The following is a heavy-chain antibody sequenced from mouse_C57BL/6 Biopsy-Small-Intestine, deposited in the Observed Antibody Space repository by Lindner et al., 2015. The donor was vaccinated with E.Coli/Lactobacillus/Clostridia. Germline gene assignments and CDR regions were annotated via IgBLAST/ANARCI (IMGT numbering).Heavy chain of an antibody. CDR1: GYAFSSYR. Sequence: VQLQESGAELVKPGASVKISCTASGYAFSSYRMSWMRQRPGKGLEWIGQIYPGDGDTNYNGKFKGKATLTADKSSSTAYMQLSSLTSEDSAVYFCAREGAFDYWGQGTTLTVSS. CDR3: AREGAFDY. V-gene: IGHV1-80*01. CDR2: IYPGDGDT. J-gene: IGHJ2*01.